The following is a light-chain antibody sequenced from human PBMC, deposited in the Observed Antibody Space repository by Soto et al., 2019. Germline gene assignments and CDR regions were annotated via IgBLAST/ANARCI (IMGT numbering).Light chain of an antibody. V-gene: IGKV3-11*01. CDR1: QSVSSY. CDR3: QQRSNWPPWT. CDR2: DAS. J-gene: IGKJ1*01. Sequence: EIVLTQSPATLSLSPGERATLSCRASQSVSSYLAWYQQKPGQAPRLLIYDASNRATGIPARFSASGSGTDFTHTISSLEPEDFAVYYCQQRSNWPPWTFGQGTKVEIK.